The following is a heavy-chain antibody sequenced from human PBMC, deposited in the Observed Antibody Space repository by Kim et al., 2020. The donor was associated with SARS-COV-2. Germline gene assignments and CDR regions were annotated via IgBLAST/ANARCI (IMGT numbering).Heavy chain of an antibody. CDR1: GFTFSSHA. D-gene: IGHD6-19*01. CDR2: VSESSSST. J-gene: IGHJ4*02. Sequence: GGSLRLSCAASGFTFSSHAMSWVRQAPGKGLVWVSSVSESSSSTYYTDSVKGRFTISRDNSKNTLYLQMNSLRAEDTAVYYCAKDTLGAVAVWGQGTLVTVSS. CDR3: AKDTLGAVAV. V-gene: IGHV3-23*01.